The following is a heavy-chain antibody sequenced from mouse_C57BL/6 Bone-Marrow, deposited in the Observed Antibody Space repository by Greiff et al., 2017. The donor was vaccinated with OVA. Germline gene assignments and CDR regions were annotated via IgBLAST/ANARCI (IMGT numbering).Heavy chain of an antibody. CDR1: GFTFSDYG. CDR2: ISSGSSTI. V-gene: IGHV5-17*01. J-gene: IGHJ2*01. Sequence: EVKLMESGGGLVKPGGSLKLSCAASGFTFSDYGMHWVRQAPEKGLEWVAYISSGSSTIYYADTVKGRFTISRDNAKHTLFLQMTSLRSEDTAMYYCARGRGGVPYYFDYWGQGTTLTVSS. CDR3: ARGRGGVPYYFDY.